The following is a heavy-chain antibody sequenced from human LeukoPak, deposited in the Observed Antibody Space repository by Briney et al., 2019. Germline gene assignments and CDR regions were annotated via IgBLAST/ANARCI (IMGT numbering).Heavy chain of an antibody. CDR3: ARGWVPAAMRTGRTKYYFDY. J-gene: IGHJ4*02. CDR2: MNPNSGNT. Sequence: GASEKVSCKASGYTFTSYDINWVRQAAGQGLEWMGWMNPNSGNTGYAQKFQGRVTMTRNTSISTAYMELSSLRSEDTAVYYCARGWVPAAMRTGRTKYYFDYWGQGTLVTVSS. D-gene: IGHD2-2*01. CDR1: GYTFTSYD. V-gene: IGHV1-8*01.